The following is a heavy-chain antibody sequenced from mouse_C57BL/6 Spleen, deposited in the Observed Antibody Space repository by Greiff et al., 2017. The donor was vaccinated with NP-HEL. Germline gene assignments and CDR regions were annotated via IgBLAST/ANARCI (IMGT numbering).Heavy chain of an antibody. CDR1: GFTFSDYG. Sequence: EVKLVESGGGLVKPGGSLKLSCAASGFTFSDYGMHWVRQAPEKGLECVAYISSGSSTIYYADTVKGRFTISRDNAKNTLFLQMTSLRSEDTAMYYCARAWSFAYWGQGTLVTVAA. CDR2: ISSGSSTI. D-gene: IGHD1-1*02. CDR3: ARAWSFAY. V-gene: IGHV5-17*01. J-gene: IGHJ3*01.